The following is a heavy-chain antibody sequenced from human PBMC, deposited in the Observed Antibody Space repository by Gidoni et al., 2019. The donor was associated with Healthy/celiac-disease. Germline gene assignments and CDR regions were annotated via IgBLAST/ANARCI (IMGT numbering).Heavy chain of an antibody. CDR3: AKDLAVAGNVLFDY. CDR2: ITGSGGRT. CDR1: GFPFSSYA. J-gene: IGHJ4*02. V-gene: IGHV3-23*01. Sequence: EVQLLDSGGCLVQPGGSLRLSCAASGFPFSSYAMNWVRQAPGKGLEWVAAITGSGGRTYYADSVKGRFTISRDNSKNTLYLQMNSLRAEDTAAYYCAKDLAVAGNVLFDYWGQGTLVTVSS. D-gene: IGHD6-19*01.